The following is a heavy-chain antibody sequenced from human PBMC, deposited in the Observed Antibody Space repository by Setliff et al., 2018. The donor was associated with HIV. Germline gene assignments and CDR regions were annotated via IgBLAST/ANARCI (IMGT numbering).Heavy chain of an antibody. CDR2: IYYTGNT. Sequence: PSETLSLTCNVSGVSVSGTAYYWAWIRQPPGRGLEWIGNIYYTGNTNYNSSLKSRISMSMVASKKQIFLKLSTVSAADTAVYYCARQQGDSRGFYPHFDYWGQGRLVTVSS. V-gene: IGHV4-39*01. CDR3: ARQQGDSRGFYPHFDY. D-gene: IGHD3-22*01. J-gene: IGHJ4*02. CDR1: GVSVSGTAYY.